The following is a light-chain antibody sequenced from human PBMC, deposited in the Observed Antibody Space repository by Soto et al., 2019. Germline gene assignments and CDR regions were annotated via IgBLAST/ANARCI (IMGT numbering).Light chain of an antibody. CDR2: ASS. V-gene: IGKV1D-12*01. J-gene: IGKJ5*01. CDR3: QQTNSFPIT. CDR1: QGISSW. Sequence: DIHMTQSPSSVSASVGDRVTITCRASQGISSWLAWYQQKPRKAPNLLIYASSSLQSGVPSRFSGSGSGTDFTLTITNLQPEDFATYYCQQTNSFPITFGQGTRLEIK.